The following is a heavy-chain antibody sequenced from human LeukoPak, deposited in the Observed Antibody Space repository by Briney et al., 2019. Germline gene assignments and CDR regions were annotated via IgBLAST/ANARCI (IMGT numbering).Heavy chain of an antibody. CDR3: ARDGGGYYDSSGYYYED. V-gene: IGHV1-18*01. D-gene: IGHD3-22*01. CDR1: GYTFTSYG. Sequence: ASVKVSCKASGYTFTSYGISWVRQAPGQGLEWMGWISAYNGNTNYAQKLQGRVTMTTDTFTSTAYMELRSLRSDDTAVYYCARDGGGYYDSSGYYYEDWGLGTLVTVSS. CDR2: ISAYNGNT. J-gene: IGHJ4*02.